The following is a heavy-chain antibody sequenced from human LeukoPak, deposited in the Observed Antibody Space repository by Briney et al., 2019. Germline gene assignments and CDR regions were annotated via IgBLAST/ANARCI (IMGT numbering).Heavy chain of an antibody. V-gene: IGHV4-59*08. J-gene: IGHJ6*03. CDR3: ASVRRGFGESSKYYAYYYMGV. CDR2: IYYSGST. D-gene: IGHD3-10*01. CDR1: GGSIRSHY. Sequence: SETLSLTCTVSGGSIRSHYWSWIRQPPGKGLEWIGYIYYSGSTNYNPSLKSRVTISLDTSKNQFSLKLSPVTAADTAVYYCASVRRGFGESSKYYAYYYMGVWGKGTTVTISS.